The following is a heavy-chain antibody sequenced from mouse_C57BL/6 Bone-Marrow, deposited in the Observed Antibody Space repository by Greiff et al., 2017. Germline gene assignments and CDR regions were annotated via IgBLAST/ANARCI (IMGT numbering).Heavy chain of an antibody. CDR1: GYAFSSSW. CDR2: IYPGDGDT. Sequence: QVQLQQSGPELVKPGASVKISCKASGYAFSSSWMNWVKQRPGKGLEWIGRIYPGDGDTNYNGKFKGKATLTADKSSSTAYMQLSSLTSEDSAVYFCARTGWFDYWGQGTLVTVSA. J-gene: IGHJ3*01. CDR3: ARTGWFDY. V-gene: IGHV1-82*01. D-gene: IGHD4-1*01.